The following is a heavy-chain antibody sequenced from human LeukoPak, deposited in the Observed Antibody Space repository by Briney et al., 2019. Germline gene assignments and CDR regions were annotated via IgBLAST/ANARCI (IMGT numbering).Heavy chain of an antibody. CDR2: ISGSGDNT. D-gene: IGHD6-19*01. V-gene: IGHV3-23*01. CDR3: VGVPVAGTSPPC. J-gene: IGHJ4*02. Sequence: GGSLRFSCAATGFTLSRYGMYWAREAPGKGMEWVSAISGSGDNTDDADSVKGRFTISRDNSKNTLYLQMNSLIAEDTALYYCVGVPVAGTSPPCWGQGTLVTVSS. CDR1: GFTLSRYG.